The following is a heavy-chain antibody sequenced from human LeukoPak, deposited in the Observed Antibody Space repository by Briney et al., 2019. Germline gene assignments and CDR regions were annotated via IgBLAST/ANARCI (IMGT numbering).Heavy chain of an antibody. V-gene: IGHV3-7*01. D-gene: IGHD1-1*01. CDR1: GFTFNTYW. CDR2: IKEDGGRE. Sequence: GGSLRLSCAASGFTFNTYWMSWVRQAPGKGLEWVATIKEDGGREHYVDSVKGRFTISRDNAKNSLYLQMNSLRAEDTAVYYCAKAPWDDYFFDYWGQGTLVTVSS. CDR3: AKAPWDDYFFDY. J-gene: IGHJ4*02.